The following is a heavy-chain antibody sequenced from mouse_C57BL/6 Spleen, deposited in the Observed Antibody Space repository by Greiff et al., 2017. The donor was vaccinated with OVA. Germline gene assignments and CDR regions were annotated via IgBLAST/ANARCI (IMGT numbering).Heavy chain of an antibody. V-gene: IGHV1-76*01. CDR3: ARYDGYYVDFDV. CDR1: GYTFTDYY. CDR2: IYPGSGNT. J-gene: IGHJ1*03. D-gene: IGHD2-3*01. Sequence: QVQLKQSGAELVRPGASVKLSCKASGYTFTDYYINWVKQRPGQGLEWIARIYPGSGNTYYNEKFKGKATLTAEKSSSTAYMQLSSLTSEDSAVYFCARYDGYYVDFDVWGTGTTVTDSS.